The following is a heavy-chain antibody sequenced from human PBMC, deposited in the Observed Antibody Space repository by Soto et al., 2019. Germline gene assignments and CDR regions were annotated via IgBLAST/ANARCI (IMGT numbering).Heavy chain of an antibody. V-gene: IGHV3-53*01. J-gene: IGHJ3*02. Sequence: GGSLRLSCAAAGFSVSTSHISLVRHAPGKGLERVSVIYSGGATHYAVSVKGRLIISRDKSKNTVDLQMNSLRAEDTAVYYCAKVGGFDWLLYDAFAIWGQGTMVTVSS. CDR2: IYSGGAT. D-gene: IGHD3-9*01. CDR1: GFSVSTSH. CDR3: AKVGGFDWLLYDAFAI.